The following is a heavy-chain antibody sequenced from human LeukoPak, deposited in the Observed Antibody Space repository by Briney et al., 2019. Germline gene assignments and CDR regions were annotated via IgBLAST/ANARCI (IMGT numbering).Heavy chain of an antibody. V-gene: IGHV1-2*02. D-gene: IGHD4-23*01. CDR3: ARDLSVTPFRLYYYVDV. CDR2: INPNSGGT. Sequence: ASVKVSCKASGYTFTGYYMHWVRQAPGQGLEWMGWINPNSGGTNYAQKFQGRVTMTRDTSISTAYMELSRLRSDDTAVYYCARDLSVTPFRLYYYVDVWGKGTTVTVSS. CDR1: GYTFTGYY. J-gene: IGHJ6*03.